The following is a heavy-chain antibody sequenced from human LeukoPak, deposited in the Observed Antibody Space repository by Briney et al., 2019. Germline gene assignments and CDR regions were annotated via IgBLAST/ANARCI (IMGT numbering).Heavy chain of an antibody. D-gene: IGHD2-2*01. V-gene: IGHV3-21*01. J-gene: IGHJ4*02. CDR1: GFTFSSYS. CDR2: ISSSRSYI. CDR3: ARDTVPDY. Sequence: GGSLRLSCAASGFTFSSYSMNWVRQAPGKGLEWVSSISSSRSYIYYADSVKGLFTISRDNDKKTLHLQMNSLRAEDTAVYYCARDTVPDYWGQGTLVTVSS.